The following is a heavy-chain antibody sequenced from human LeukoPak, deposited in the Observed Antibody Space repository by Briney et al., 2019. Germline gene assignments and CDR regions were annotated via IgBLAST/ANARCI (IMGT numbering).Heavy chain of an antibody. CDR2: ISYDGSNK. CDR1: GFTFSSYA. J-gene: IGHJ5*02. Sequence: PGGSLRLSCAASGFTFSSYAMHWVRQAPGKGLEWVAVISYDGSNKYYADSVKGRFTISRDNSKNTLYLQMNSLRADDTAVYYCARDPSGPYNWFDPWGQGTLVTVSS. CDR3: ARDPSGPYNWFDP. V-gene: IGHV3-30*04.